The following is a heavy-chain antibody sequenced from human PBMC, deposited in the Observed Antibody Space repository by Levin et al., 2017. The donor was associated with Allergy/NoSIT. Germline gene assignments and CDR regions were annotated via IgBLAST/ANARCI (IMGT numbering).Heavy chain of an antibody. CDR1: GFTFDDYA. CDR3: AREGCSSYYFDF. V-gene: IGHV3-9*01. CDR2: ITWNSGSV. Sequence: GGSLRLSCAASGFTFDDYAMHWVRQTPRKGLEWVSSITWNSGSVAYADSVRGRFTISRDNSKNSLYLQMNSLRPEDTALYYCAREGCSSYYFDFWGQGTLVTVSS. J-gene: IGHJ4*02. D-gene: IGHD6-6*01.